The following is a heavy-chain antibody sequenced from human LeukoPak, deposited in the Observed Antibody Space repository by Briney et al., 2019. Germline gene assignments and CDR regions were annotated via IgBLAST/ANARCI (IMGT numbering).Heavy chain of an antibody. CDR3: ARGDY. V-gene: IGHV3-7*03. CDR2: IKQDGSEK. J-gene: IGHJ4*02. CDR1: GFLFNTNW. Sequence: PGGSLRLSCAGSGFLFNTNWMTWVRQAPGKGLEWVATIKQDGSEKYYVDSVKGRFTISRDNAKNSLYLQMNSLRDEDTAVYYCARGDYWGQGTLVTVSS.